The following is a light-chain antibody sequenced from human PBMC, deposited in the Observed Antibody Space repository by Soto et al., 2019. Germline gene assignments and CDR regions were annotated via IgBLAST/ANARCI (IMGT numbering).Light chain of an antibody. CDR2: YDN. Sequence: QSVLTQPPSASGTPGQRVTISCSGSNSNIGSNTVNWYQQLPGTAPKLLIYYDNLRPSGVPDRISGSKSGTSASLAIRALQSHDEADYYCAAWDDSLNGRVFGTGTKVTVL. CDR3: AAWDDSLNGRV. V-gene: IGLV1-44*01. J-gene: IGLJ1*01. CDR1: NSNIGSNT.